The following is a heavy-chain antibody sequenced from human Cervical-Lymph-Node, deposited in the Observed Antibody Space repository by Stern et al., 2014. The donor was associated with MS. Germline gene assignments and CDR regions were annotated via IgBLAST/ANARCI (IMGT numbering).Heavy chain of an antibody. CDR3: ARDKVATPYYYYGMDV. D-gene: IGHD5-12*01. V-gene: IGHV4-61*02. CDR2: IYTSGST. Sequence: QVQLQESGPGLVKPSQTLSLTCTVSGGSISSGSYYWSWIRQPAGKGLEWIGRIYTSGSTNYNPSLKSRVTISVDTSKNQFPLKLSSVTAADTAVYYCARDKVATPYYYYGMDVWGQGTTVTVSS. CDR1: GGSISSGSYY. J-gene: IGHJ6*02.